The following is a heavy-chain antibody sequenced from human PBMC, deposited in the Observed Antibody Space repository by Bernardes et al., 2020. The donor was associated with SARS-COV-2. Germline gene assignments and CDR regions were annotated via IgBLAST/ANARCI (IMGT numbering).Heavy chain of an antibody. CDR2: IFYSGST. V-gene: IGHV4-59*01. J-gene: IGHJ4*02. Sequence: SESLSLTCSVSGGSISSYYWSWIRQPPGKGLEWIAYIFYSGSTNYNPSLKGRVTISVDTSKSQFSLKLSSVTAADTAVYYCAGMSSGSWLFDYWGQGTLVTVSS. CDR1: GGSISSYY. CDR3: AGMSSGSWLFDY. D-gene: IGHD6-13*01.